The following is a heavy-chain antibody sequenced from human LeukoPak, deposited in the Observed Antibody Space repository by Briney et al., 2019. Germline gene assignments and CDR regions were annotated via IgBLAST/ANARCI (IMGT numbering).Heavy chain of an antibody. D-gene: IGHD3-3*01. CDR3: ARGHQVTIFGVVINNYYYYMDV. Sequence: ASVKVSCKASGYTFTSYDINWVRQAPGQGLEWMGWMNPNSGNTGYAQKFQGRVTMTMNTSISTAYMELSSLRSEDTAVYYCARGHQVTIFGVVINNYYYYMDVWGKGTTVTVSS. CDR2: MNPNSGNT. J-gene: IGHJ6*03. V-gene: IGHV1-8*01. CDR1: GYTFTSYD.